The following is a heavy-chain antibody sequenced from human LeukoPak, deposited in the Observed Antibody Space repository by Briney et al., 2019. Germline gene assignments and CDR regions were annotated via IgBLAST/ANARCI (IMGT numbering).Heavy chain of an antibody. CDR3: ARGRERIAAAGSYGMDV. Sequence: SQTLSLTCAVSGGSISSGGYSWSWIRQPPGKGLEWIVYIYHSGSTYYNPTLKSRVTISVYRSKNQFSLKLSSVTAADTAVHYCARGRERIAAAGSYGMDVWGQGTTVTVSS. D-gene: IGHD6-13*01. CDR2: IYHSGST. J-gene: IGHJ6*02. V-gene: IGHV4-30-2*01. CDR1: GGSISSGGYS.